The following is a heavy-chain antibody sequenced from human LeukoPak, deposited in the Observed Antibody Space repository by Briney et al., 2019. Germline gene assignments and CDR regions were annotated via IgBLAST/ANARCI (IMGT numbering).Heavy chain of an antibody. D-gene: IGHD3-22*01. V-gene: IGHV1-18*01. CDR1: GYIFTSYG. CDR3: ARGHTYDSAGYGY. J-gene: IGHJ4*02. CDR2: IGGDSGKT. Sequence: ASVKVSCEASGYIFTSYGISWVRQAPGQGLEWMGWIGGDSGKTKYAQKFQGRVTLTTGTSTNTAYMELSGLRSGDTAVYYCARGHTYDSAGYGYWGQGTLVTVSS.